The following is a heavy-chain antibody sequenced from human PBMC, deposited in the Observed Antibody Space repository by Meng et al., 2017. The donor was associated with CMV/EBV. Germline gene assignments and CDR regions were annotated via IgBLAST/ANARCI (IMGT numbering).Heavy chain of an antibody. D-gene: IGHD6-6*01. Sequence: SVPVSCKDAGCTLSSYPISWVRQAPGQGLEWMGRIIPILGIANYAQKFQGRVTITADKSTSTAYMELSSLKSEDTAVYYCARDTCSSSELGYYCYGMDVWGQGTTVTVSS. J-gene: IGHJ6*02. V-gene: IGHV1-69*04. CDR2: IIPILGIA. CDR1: GCTLSSYP. CDR3: ARDTCSSSELGYYCYGMDV.